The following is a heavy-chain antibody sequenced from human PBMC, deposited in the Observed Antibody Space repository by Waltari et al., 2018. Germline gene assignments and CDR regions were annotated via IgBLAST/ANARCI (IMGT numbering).Heavy chain of an antibody. CDR2: SSPIFGTA. V-gene: IGHV1-69*05. J-gene: IGHJ3*02. Sequence: QVQLVQSGAEVKKPGSSVKVSCKASGGTFSSYAISWVRQAPGQGLEWMGGSSPIFGTANYSQKFQGRVTITTDESTSTAYMELSSLRSEDTAVYYCARSRQDYYDTHHAFDIWGQGTMVTVSS. CDR3: ARSRQDYYDTHHAFDI. D-gene: IGHD3-22*01. CDR1: GGTFSSYA.